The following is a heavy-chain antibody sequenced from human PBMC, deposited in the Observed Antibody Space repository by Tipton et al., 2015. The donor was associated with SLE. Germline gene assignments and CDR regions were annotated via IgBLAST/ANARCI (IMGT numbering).Heavy chain of an antibody. CDR3: AKDYSSGWCYFDY. CDR2: ISGSGGST. V-gene: IGHV3-23*01. J-gene: IGHJ4*02. D-gene: IGHD6-19*01. CDR1: GFTFSSYA. Sequence: SLRLSCAASGFTFSSYAMSWVRQAPGKGLEWVSAISGSGGSTYYADSVKGRFTISRDNSKNTLYLQMNSLRAEDTAVYYCAKDYSSGWCYFDYWGQGTLVTVSS.